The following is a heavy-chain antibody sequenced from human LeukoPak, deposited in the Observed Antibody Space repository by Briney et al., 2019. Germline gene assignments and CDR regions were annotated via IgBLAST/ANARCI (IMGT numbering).Heavy chain of an antibody. CDR3: AKPPFKYSSSSGAFDF. CDR1: GFSFSNYG. CDR2: ISYDGTYK. D-gene: IGHD6-6*01. Sequence: PGGSLRLSCAASGFSFSNYGMHWVRQAPGKGLEWVAVISYDGTYKYYADSVKGRFTISRDSSKNTLYVQMNSLRAEDTAVYYCAKPPFKYSSSSGAFDFWGQGTMVTVSS. J-gene: IGHJ3*01. V-gene: IGHV3-30*18.